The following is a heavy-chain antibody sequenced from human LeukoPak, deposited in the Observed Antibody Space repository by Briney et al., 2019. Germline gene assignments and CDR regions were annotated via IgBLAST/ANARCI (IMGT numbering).Heavy chain of an antibody. CDR3: AGADLLQLHYGMDV. CDR1: GGSISISNYY. Sequence: SETLSLTCTVSGGSISISNYYWSWIRQPPGKGLEWIGEINHSGSTNYNPSLKSRVTISVDTSKNQFSLKLSSVTAADTAVYYCAGADLLQLHYGMDVWGQGTTVTVSS. J-gene: IGHJ6*02. V-gene: IGHV4-39*07. CDR2: INHSGST. D-gene: IGHD6-6*01.